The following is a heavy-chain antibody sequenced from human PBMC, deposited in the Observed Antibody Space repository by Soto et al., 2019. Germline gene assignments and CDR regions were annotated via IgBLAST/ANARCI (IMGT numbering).Heavy chain of an antibody. CDR3: AKDRNGGKGAHYFDY. D-gene: IGHD2-15*01. CDR2: ISPDGSTK. V-gene: IGHV3-30*18. Sequence: GGSLRLSCAASGFTFSRYGMHWVRQAPGKGLEWVAVISPDGSTKYYADSVKGRFTILRDSSKNTLYLQMNSLRAEDTAVYYCAKDRNGGKGAHYFDYWGQGTLVTVSS. J-gene: IGHJ4*02. CDR1: GFTFSRYG.